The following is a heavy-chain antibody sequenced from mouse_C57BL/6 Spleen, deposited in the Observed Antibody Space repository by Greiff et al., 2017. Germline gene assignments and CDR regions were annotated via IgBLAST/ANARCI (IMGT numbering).Heavy chain of an antibody. Sequence: VQLQQSGAELVKPGASVKLSCKASGYTFTEYTIHWVKQRSGQGLEWIGWFYPGSGSIKYNEKFKDKATLTADKSSSTVYMELRRLTSEDSAVYYCARHEEGYYGSKYYAMDYWGQGTSVTVSS. CDR1: GYTFTEYT. CDR3: ARHEEGYYGSKYYAMDY. D-gene: IGHD1-1*01. J-gene: IGHJ4*01. V-gene: IGHV1-62-2*01. CDR2: FYPGSGSI.